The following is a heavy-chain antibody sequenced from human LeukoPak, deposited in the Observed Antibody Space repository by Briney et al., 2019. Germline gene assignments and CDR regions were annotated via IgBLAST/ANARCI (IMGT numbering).Heavy chain of an antibody. D-gene: IGHD3-10*01. Sequence: SETLSLTCAVYGGSFSGYYWTWIRQPPGKGLEWIGEINHGGSTNYNPSLKSRVTISVDTSKNQFSLKLRSVSAADTAVYYCARGDGSGSYYPYYDLWGQGTLVTVSS. CDR1: GGSFSGYY. CDR2: INHGGST. J-gene: IGHJ4*02. CDR3: ARGDGSGSYYPYYDL. V-gene: IGHV4-34*01.